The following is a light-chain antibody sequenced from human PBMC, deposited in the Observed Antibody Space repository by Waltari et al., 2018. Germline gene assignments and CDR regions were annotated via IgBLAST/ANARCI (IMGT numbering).Light chain of an antibody. V-gene: IGLV2-14*01. Sequence: QSALTQPASVSGSPGQSITISCTGTRGDVGGYNYVSWYQHHLGKVPKLMIYEVSNRPSGVSNRFSGSKSGNTASLTISGLQAEDEADYYCSSYTSISTWVFGGGTKLTVL. CDR1: RGDVGGYNY. CDR3: SSYTSISTWV. J-gene: IGLJ3*02. CDR2: EVS.